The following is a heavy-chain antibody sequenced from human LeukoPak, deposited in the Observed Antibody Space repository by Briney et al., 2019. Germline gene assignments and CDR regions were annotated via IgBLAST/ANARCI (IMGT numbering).Heavy chain of an antibody. D-gene: IGHD5-12*01. J-gene: IGHJ4*02. Sequence: SVKVSCKASGGTFSSYAISWVRQAPGQGLEWMGGIIPIFGTANYAQKFQGRVTITADESTSTAYMELSSLRSEGTAVYYCARDAGYSGYDSGFDYWGQGTLVTVSS. CDR2: IIPIFGTA. CDR3: ARDAGYSGYDSGFDY. CDR1: GGTFSSYA. V-gene: IGHV1-69*13.